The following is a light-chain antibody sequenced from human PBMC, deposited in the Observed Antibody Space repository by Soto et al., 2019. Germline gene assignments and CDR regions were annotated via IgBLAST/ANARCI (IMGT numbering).Light chain of an antibody. Sequence: EIVMTQSPATLSVSPGERATLSCRARQSVSSNLAWYQQKPGQVPRLLIYGASTRATGIPARFSGSGSGTEFTLTISSLQSEDFAVYYCQQYNNWPFTFGPGTKVDIK. CDR2: GAS. CDR1: QSVSSN. V-gene: IGKV3D-15*01. CDR3: QQYNNWPFT. J-gene: IGKJ3*01.